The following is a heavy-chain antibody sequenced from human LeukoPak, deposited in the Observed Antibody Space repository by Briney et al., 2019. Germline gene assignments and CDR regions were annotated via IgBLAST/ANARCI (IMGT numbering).Heavy chain of an antibody. CDR1: GGSCSGYY. D-gene: IGHD2-2*01. J-gene: IGHJ3*02. CDR3: ARGSTGENAFDI. CDR2: INHSGST. Sequence: SETLSLTCAVYGGSCSGYYWSWLRQPPGKGLEWIGEINHSGSTNYNPSLKSRVTISVDTSKNQYSLKLSSVTAADTAVYYCARGSTGENAFDIWGQGTMVTVSS. V-gene: IGHV4-34*01.